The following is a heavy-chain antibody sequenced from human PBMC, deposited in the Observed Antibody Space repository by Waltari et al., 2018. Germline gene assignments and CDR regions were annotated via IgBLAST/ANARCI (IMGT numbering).Heavy chain of an antibody. CDR3: TRDSPSWI. V-gene: IGHV3-74*01. Sequence: EGQLVESGGGLVQPGGSLKLSCAASGFAFSSFWMHWVRQVPGQGLVVVSRINSDGSDTSYADSVRGRFTVSRDNAKNMVYLQMKSLRAEDTAIYYCTRDSPSWIWGQGTMVSVSS. J-gene: IGHJ3*02. CDR1: GFAFSSFW. CDR2: INSDGSDT.